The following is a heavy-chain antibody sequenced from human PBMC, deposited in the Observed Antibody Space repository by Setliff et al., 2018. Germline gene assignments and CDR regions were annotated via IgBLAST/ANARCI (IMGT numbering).Heavy chain of an antibody. D-gene: IGHD3-3*01. V-gene: IGHV1-18*01. J-gene: IGHJ5*02. CDR1: GYTFRQSI. Sequence: ASVKVSCKASGYTFRQSIVSWVRQAPGQGLEWLGWIGVYSGNTYSAQRFQGRVSLTTDESTNTAYLELRGLRSGDTAVYYCMRLVRFCSRTVCQRTSGDEAWGQGTLVTV. CDR2: IGVYSGNT. CDR3: MRLVRFCSRTVCQRTSGDEA.